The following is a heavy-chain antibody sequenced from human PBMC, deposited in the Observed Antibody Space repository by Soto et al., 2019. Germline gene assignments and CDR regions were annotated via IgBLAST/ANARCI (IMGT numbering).Heavy chain of an antibody. CDR1: GDSVSSNSAA. V-gene: IGHV6-1*01. Sequence: SQTLALTCAISGDSVSSNSAAWNWIRQSPSGGLEWLGRTYYRSKWSNEYAVSVKSRITINPDTSKNQFSLQLNSVTPEDTAVYSCARDYGSGYDYFDYWGQGTLVTVSS. D-gene: IGHD5-12*01. CDR3: ARDYGSGYDYFDY. J-gene: IGHJ4*02. CDR2: TYYRSKWSN.